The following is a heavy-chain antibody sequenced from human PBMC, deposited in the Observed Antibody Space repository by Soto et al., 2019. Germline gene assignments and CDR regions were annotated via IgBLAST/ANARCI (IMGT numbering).Heavy chain of an antibody. Sequence: PGGSLRLSCAASGVTFSSYAMSWVRQAPGKGLEWVSAISGSGGSTYYADSVKGRFTISRDNSKNTLYLQMNSLRAEDTAVYYCAKDPRFCCSTSCYDGISSPLFDYWGQGALVTVSS. CDR2: ISGSGGST. D-gene: IGHD2-2*01. J-gene: IGHJ4*02. V-gene: IGHV3-23*01. CDR3: AKDPRFCCSTSCYDGISSPLFDY. CDR1: GVTFSSYA.